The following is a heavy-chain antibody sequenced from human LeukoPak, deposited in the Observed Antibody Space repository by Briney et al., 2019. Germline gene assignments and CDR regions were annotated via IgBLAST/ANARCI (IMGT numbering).Heavy chain of an antibody. J-gene: IGHJ3*01. CDR1: GFTISSYA. CDR2: SGINGNST. CDR3: AKRPHGFDV. V-gene: IGHV3-23*01. Sequence: PGGSLRLSCAAPGFTISSYAMSGVREAPGKGLEWGSGSGINGNSTYYADFAKGRFIISRDNSKNTLHLQMNSLRAEDTALYYCAKRPHGFDVWGQGTKVTVSS.